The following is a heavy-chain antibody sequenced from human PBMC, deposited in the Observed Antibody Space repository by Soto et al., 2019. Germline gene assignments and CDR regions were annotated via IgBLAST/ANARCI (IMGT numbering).Heavy chain of an antibody. J-gene: IGHJ4*02. CDR1: GFTFSSYS. Sequence: GGSLRLSCAASGFTFSSYSMNWVRQAPGKGLEWVSYISSSSSTIYYADSVKGRFTISRDNAKNPLYLQMNSLRAEDTAVYYCARDSEAPYYDFWSGYNNPHDYWGQGTLVTV. CDR3: ARDSEAPYYDFWSGYNNPHDY. V-gene: IGHV3-48*01. CDR2: ISSSSSTI. D-gene: IGHD3-3*01.